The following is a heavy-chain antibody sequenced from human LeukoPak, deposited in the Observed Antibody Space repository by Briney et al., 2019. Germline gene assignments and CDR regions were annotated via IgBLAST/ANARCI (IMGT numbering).Heavy chain of an antibody. CDR2: IKENGNEQ. J-gene: IGHJ3*02. Sequence: GGSLRLSCTSSGFTFSSYWMSWVRQAPGKGPEWVAHIKENGNEQYYADSVKGRFTISRDNAKKSLCLQMNSLRAEDTALYYCARGPGDFDASDIWGQGTMVTISS. D-gene: IGHD1-14*01. CDR3: ARGPGDFDASDI. V-gene: IGHV3-7*01. CDR1: GFTFSSYW.